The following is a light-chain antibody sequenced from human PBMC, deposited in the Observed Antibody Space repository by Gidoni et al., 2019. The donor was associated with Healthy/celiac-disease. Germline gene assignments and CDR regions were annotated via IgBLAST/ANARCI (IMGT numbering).Light chain of an antibody. Sequence: IVLTQSPGTLSLSPGERATLSCRASQSVSSSYLAWYQQKPGQAPRLLIYGASSRATGIPDRFSGSGSGTDFTLTISRLEPEDFAVYYCQQYGSSPGFTFGPGTKVEIK. CDR3: QQYGSSPGFT. V-gene: IGKV3-20*01. J-gene: IGKJ3*01. CDR2: GAS. CDR1: QSVSSSY.